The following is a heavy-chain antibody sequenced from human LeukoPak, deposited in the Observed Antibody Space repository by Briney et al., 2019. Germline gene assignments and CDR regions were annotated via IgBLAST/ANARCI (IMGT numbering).Heavy chain of an antibody. J-gene: IGHJ4*02. V-gene: IGHV3-23*01. D-gene: IGHD1-26*01. CDR1: GFTFSSYA. CDR3: ARDHSGSYSSDC. Sequence: GGSLRLSCAASGFTFSSYAMSWVRQAPGKGLEWVSVNSGSGGSTYYADSVKGRFTIFRDNSKSTLYLQMNSLRAEDTAVYYCARDHSGSYSSDCWGQGTLVTVSS. CDR2: NSGSGGST.